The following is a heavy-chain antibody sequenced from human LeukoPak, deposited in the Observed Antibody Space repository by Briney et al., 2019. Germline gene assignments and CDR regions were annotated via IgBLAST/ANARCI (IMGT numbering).Heavy chain of an antibody. CDR1: GFTFSSHS. V-gene: IGHV3-21*01. Sequence: GGSLRLSCAASGFTFSSHSMNWVRQAPGKGLEWVSSISSSGSYIYYADSVKGRFTISRDNAKNSLYLQMNSLRAEDTAVYYCARDIFSDYVWGSYRYRYWGQGTLVTVSS. J-gene: IGHJ4*02. CDR3: ARDIFSDYVWGSYRYRY. D-gene: IGHD3-16*02. CDR2: ISSSGSYI.